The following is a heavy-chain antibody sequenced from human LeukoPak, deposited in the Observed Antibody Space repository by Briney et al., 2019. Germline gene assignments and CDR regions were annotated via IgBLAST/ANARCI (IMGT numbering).Heavy chain of an antibody. D-gene: IGHD4-17*01. CDR1: GFTLSNYG. V-gene: IGHV3-30*03. CDR3: AREIVETVTRNGDY. CDR2: ISYDESSQ. Sequence: HPGGSLRLSCAASGFTLSNYGMYWVRQAPGKGLEWVALISYDESSQHYADSVKGRFTIPRDSSENTLYLQMNSLRAEDTAVYYCAREIVETVTRNGDYWGQGTLVTVSS. J-gene: IGHJ4*02.